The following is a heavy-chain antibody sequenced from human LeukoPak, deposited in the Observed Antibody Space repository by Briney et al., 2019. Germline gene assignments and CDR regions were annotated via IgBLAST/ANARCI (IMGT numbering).Heavy chain of an antibody. CDR3: ARGGSYSSSWSDF. V-gene: IGHV1-2*02. CDR2: INANSGDT. D-gene: IGHD2-2*01. CDR1: GYTFTGYY. J-gene: IGHJ4*02. Sequence: ASVKVSCKASGYTFTGYYINWVRQAPGQGLEWMGWINANSGDTIYAQEFQGRVTMTRDTSITTTYMELSRLRSDDTAVYYCARGGSYSSSWSDFWGQGTFVTVSS.